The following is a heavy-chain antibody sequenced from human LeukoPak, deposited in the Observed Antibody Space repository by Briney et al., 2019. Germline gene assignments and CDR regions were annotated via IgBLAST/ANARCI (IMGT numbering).Heavy chain of an antibody. Sequence: ASVKVSCKASGYSFTSYDINWVRQATGQGLEWIGYMNPDTGYTGYAQRFQGRVTLTRDTSISTAYMELSSLTSEDTAVYYCARGDTAMVTDWGQGTMVTVSS. CDR1: GYSFTSYD. CDR3: ARGDTAMVTD. J-gene: IGHJ3*01. D-gene: IGHD5-18*01. V-gene: IGHV1-8*01. CDR2: MNPDTGYT.